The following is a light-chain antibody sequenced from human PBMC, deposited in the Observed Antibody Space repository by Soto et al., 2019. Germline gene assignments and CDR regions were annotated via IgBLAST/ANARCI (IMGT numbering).Light chain of an antibody. V-gene: IGLV2-14*01. CDR3: SSYTSSSTLV. CDR1: SSDVGEYNY. J-gene: IGLJ1*01. CDR2: EVS. Sequence: QSVLTQPRSVSGSPGQSVTISCTGSSSDVGEYNYVSWYQHHPGNAPKLMIYEVSNRPSGVSNRFSGSKSGNTASLTISGLQAEDEADYYCSSYTSSSTLVFGTGTKLTVL.